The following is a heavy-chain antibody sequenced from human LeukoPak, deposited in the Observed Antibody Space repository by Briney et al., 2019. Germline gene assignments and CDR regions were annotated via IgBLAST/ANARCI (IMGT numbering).Heavy chain of an antibody. CDR3: ARHRPGGGNYDSFHY. D-gene: IGHD1-26*01. V-gene: IGHV5-51*01. Sequence: GESLQISCKGSGYPFTNYWIGWVRQMPGKGLEWMGIIYPGDSDTRYSPSFQGQVTISADKSISTAYLQWSSLKASDTAMYYCARHRPGGGNYDSFHYWGQGTLVTVSS. CDR1: GYPFTNYW. CDR2: IYPGDSDT. J-gene: IGHJ4*02.